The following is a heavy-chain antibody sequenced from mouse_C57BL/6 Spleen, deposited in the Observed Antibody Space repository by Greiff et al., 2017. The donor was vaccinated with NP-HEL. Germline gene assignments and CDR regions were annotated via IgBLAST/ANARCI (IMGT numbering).Heavy chain of an antibody. CDR3: AREEVVGPDY. J-gene: IGHJ2*01. Sequence: VQLQQSGPELVKPGASVKISCKASGYSFTGYYMNWVKQSPEKSLEWIGEINPSTGGTTYNQKFKAKATLTVDKSSSTAYMQLKSLTSEDSAVYYCAREEVVGPDYWGQGTTLTVSS. D-gene: IGHD1-1*01. V-gene: IGHV1-42*01. CDR2: INPSTGGT. CDR1: GYSFTGYY.